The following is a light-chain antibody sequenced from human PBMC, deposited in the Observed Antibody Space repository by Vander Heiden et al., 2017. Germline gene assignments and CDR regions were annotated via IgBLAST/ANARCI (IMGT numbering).Light chain of an antibody. CDR2: AAS. Sequence: DIQMTQSPSSLSASVGDRVTITCRASQSVSSYLNWYQQKPGKAPKLLIYAASILQSGVPSRFSGSGSGTDFTLTISRLQPEDFATYYCQQSDSNPQTFGQGTKVEIK. CDR1: QSVSSY. J-gene: IGKJ1*01. CDR3: QQSDSNPQT. V-gene: IGKV1-39*01.